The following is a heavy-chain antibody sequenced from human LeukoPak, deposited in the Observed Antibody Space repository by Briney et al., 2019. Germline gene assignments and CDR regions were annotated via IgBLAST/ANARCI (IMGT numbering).Heavy chain of an antibody. V-gene: IGHV4-34*01. D-gene: IGHD6-6*01. CDR1: GGSFSGYY. Sequence: SETLSLTCAVYGGSFSGYYWSWIRQPPGKGLEWIGEISHSGSTNYNPSLKSRVTISVDTSKNRFSLKLSSVTAADTAVYYCASGEDSSSSFDYWGQGTLVTVSS. CDR3: ASGEDSSSSFDY. CDR2: ISHSGST. J-gene: IGHJ4*02.